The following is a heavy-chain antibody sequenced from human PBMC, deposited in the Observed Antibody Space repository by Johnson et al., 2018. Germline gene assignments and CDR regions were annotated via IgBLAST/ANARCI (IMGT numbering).Heavy chain of an antibody. J-gene: IGHJ6*02. Sequence: QVQLQQWGAGLLKPSETLSLTCAVYGGSFSGYYWSWIRQPPGKGLEWIGEINHSGSTNYNPSLKSRVTISLDTSKNQSSLTLNSVTAADTAVYYFARALYGDYGIYYYYYGMDVWGQGTTVTVSS. V-gene: IGHV4-34*01. D-gene: IGHD4-17*01. CDR3: ARALYGDYGIYYYYYGMDV. CDR1: GGSFSGYY. CDR2: INHSGST.